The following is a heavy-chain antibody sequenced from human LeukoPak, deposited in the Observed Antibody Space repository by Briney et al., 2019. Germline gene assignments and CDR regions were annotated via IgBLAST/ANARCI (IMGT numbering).Heavy chain of an antibody. CDR3: AREGGLYSSSSSWGSFDY. J-gene: IGHJ4*02. CDR1: GYTFTRYA. Sequence: ASVRVSCKASGYTFTRYAMNWVRQAPGQGGGWMGWTNTNTGNPKYAQGFRGRFVFSLDTSVSTAYLQISSLKAEDTAVYYCAREGGLYSSSSSWGSFDYWGQGTLVTVSS. V-gene: IGHV7-4-1*02. CDR2: TNTNTGNP. D-gene: IGHD6-6*01.